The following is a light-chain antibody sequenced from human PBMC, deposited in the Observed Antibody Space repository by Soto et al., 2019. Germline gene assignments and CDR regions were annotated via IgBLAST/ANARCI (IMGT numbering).Light chain of an antibody. J-gene: IGKJ2*01. CDR3: HQYNSYPYT. Sequence: DIQMTQSPSTVSASVGDAVTITCRASQSISTWLAWYQQKPGKAPNLLIYDPSTLESGGLSGFSGSGSGTEFTLTISSLQPDDSATYYCHQYNSYPYTVGQGAKLEIK. V-gene: IGKV1-5*01. CDR2: DPS. CDR1: QSISTW.